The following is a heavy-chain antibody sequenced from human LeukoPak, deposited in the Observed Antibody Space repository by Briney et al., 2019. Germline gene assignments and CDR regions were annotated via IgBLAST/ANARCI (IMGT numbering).Heavy chain of an antibody. V-gene: IGHV4-39*02. CDR2: IYYSGST. J-gene: IGHJ3*02. Sequence: PSETLSLTCTVSGGSISSSSYYWGWIRQPPGKGLEWIGSIYYSGSTYYNPSLKSRVTISVDTSKNQFSLKLSSVTAADTAVYYCARDQSYYYDSSGYYPRVDDAFDIWGQGTMVTVSS. D-gene: IGHD3-22*01. CDR1: GGSISSSSYY. CDR3: ARDQSYYYDSSGYYPRVDDAFDI.